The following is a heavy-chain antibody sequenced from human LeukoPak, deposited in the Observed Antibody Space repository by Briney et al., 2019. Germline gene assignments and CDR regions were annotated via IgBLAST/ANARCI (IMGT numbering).Heavy chain of an antibody. Sequence: SETLSLTCTVSGGSISSYYWSWIRQPPGKGLEWIGYISYSGSINHYYTGSTNYNPSLKSRVTISADTSKNQFSLKLSSVTAADTAVYYCARGRPVVAATFSLFDYWGQGTLVTVSS. CDR3: ARGRPVVAATFSLFDY. V-gene: IGHV4-59*12. CDR1: GGSISSYY. CDR2: ISYSGSINHYYTGST. D-gene: IGHD2-15*01. J-gene: IGHJ4*02.